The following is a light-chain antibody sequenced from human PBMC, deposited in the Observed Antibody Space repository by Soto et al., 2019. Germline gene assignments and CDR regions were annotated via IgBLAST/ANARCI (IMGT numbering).Light chain of an antibody. Sequence: QSALTQPPSESGTPGQRVTISCSGSSSNIGSNYVYWYQQLPGTAPTLLIYSNNQRPSGVPDRFSGSKSGTSASLAISGLRSEDEADYYCAAWDDSLSGLYVFGTGTKLTVL. V-gene: IGLV1-47*02. CDR1: SSNIGSNY. J-gene: IGLJ1*01. CDR2: SNN. CDR3: AAWDDSLSGLYV.